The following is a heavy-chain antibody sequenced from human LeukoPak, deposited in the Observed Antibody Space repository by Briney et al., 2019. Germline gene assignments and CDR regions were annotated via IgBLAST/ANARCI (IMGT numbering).Heavy chain of an antibody. V-gene: IGHV3-64*01. CDR3: TFTTVITNYFDY. Sequence: PGGSLRLSCAASGFTFSNYAMTWVRQAPGKGLEYVSGISSNGGSTYYANSVKGRITISRDNSKNTLYLQMGSLRAEDMAVYYCTFTTVITNYFDYWGQGTLVTVSS. CDR1: GFTFSNYA. J-gene: IGHJ4*02. D-gene: IGHD4-11*01. CDR2: ISSNGGST.